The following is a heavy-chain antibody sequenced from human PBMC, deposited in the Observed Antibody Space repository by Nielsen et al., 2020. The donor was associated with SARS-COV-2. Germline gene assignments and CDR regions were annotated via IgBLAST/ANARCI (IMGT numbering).Heavy chain of an antibody. Sequence: GESLKISCAASGFTFSSYWMSWVRQAPGKGLEWVANIKQDGSEKYYVDSVKGRFTISRDNAKNSLYLQMNSLRAEDTAVYYCARDKPYCSGGSCYPGPYGMDVWGHGTTVTVSS. J-gene: IGHJ6*02. V-gene: IGHV3-7*01. CDR2: IKQDGSEK. CDR3: ARDKPYCSGGSCYPGPYGMDV. CDR1: GFTFSSYW. D-gene: IGHD2-15*01.